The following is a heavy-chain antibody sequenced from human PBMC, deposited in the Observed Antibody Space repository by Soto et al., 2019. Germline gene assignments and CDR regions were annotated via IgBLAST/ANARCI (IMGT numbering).Heavy chain of an antibody. CDR1: GFTFSSYA. D-gene: IGHD6-19*01. J-gene: IGHJ4*02. CDR2: ISGSGGST. Sequence: EVQLLESGGGLVQPGGSLRLSGAASGFTFSSYAMSWVREAPGKGLEWVSAISGSGGSTYYADSVKGRFTISRDNSKNTLYLQMNSLRAEDTAVYYCAKQIAVAGTPFDYWGQGTLVTVSS. CDR3: AKQIAVAGTPFDY. V-gene: IGHV3-23*01.